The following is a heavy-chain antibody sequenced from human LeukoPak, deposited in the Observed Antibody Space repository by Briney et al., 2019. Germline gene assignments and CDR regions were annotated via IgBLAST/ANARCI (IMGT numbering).Heavy chain of an antibody. CDR1: GFTFSSYW. Sequence: GGSLRLSCAASGFTFSSYWMSWVRQAPGKGLEWVANIKQDGSEKYYVDSVKGRFTISRDNAKNSLYLQMNSLRAEDTAVYYCSRARRGGSSDYWGQGTLVTVSS. V-gene: IGHV3-7*01. D-gene: IGHD2-15*01. CDR2: IKQDGSEK. CDR3: SRARRGGSSDY. J-gene: IGHJ4*02.